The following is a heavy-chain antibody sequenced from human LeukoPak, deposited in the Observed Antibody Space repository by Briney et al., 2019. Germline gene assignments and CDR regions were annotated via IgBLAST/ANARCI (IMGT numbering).Heavy chain of an antibody. CDR3: AREAYYDSSGYDGFWNY. Sequence: GASVKVSCKASGYTFTGYYMHWVRQAPGQGLEWMGWINPNSGGTNYAQKFQGRVTMTRDTSISTAYMELSRLRSDDTAVYYCAREAYYDSSGYDGFWNYWGQGTLVTVSS. J-gene: IGHJ4*02. D-gene: IGHD3-22*01. V-gene: IGHV1-2*02. CDR2: INPNSGGT. CDR1: GYTFTGYY.